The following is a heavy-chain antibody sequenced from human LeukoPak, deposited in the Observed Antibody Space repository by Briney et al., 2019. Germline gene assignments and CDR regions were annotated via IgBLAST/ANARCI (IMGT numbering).Heavy chain of an antibody. J-gene: IGHJ3*02. CDR2: IRPIFGTA. D-gene: IGHD3-22*01. V-gene: IGHV1-69*13. Sequence: SVKVSCKASGYTFTSYYMHWMRQAPGQGLEWTGGIRPIFGTANYAQNYQGRVTITADESTSTAYMELSSLRSEDTAVYYCATTYYYDKWGRAFDIWGQGTMVTVSS. CDR3: ATTYYYDKWGRAFDI. CDR1: GYTFTSYY.